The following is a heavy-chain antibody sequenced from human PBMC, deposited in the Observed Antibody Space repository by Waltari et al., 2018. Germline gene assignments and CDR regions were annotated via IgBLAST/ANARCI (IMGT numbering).Heavy chain of an antibody. CDR1: GFTFSSYA. D-gene: IGHD2-15*01. Sequence: EVQLLESGGGLVQPGGSLRLSCAASGFTFSSYAMSWVRPAPGKGLEWVSAISGSGGSTYYADSVKGRFTISRDNSKNTLYLQMNSLRAEDTAVYYCAKGSDCSGGSCYSRGFDPWGQGTLVTVSS. CDR3: AKGSDCSGGSCYSRGFDP. J-gene: IGHJ5*02. V-gene: IGHV3-23*01. CDR2: ISGSGGST.